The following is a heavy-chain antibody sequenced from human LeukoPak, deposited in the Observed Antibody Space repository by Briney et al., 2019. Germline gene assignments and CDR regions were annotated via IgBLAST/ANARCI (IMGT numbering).Heavy chain of an antibody. V-gene: IGHV3-23*01. J-gene: IGHJ4*02. D-gene: IGHD3-3*01. CDR2: ISCSGGST. CDR3: AKSPALRPITIFGVVIRWDY. CDR1: GFTFSSYA. Sequence: GGSLRLSCAASGFTFSSYAMSWVRQAPGKGLEWVSAISCSGGSTYYADSVKGRFTISRDNSKNTLYLQMNSLRAEDTAVYYCAKSPALRPITIFGVVIRWDYWGQGTLVTVSS.